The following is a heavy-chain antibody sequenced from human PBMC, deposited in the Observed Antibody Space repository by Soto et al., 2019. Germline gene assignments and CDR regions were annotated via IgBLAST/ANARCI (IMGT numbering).Heavy chain of an antibody. D-gene: IGHD3-16*01. CDR2: INPNSGGT. J-gene: IGHJ6*02. CDR3: AREKVRLGLQLSYGMDV. Sequence: ASVKVSCKASGYTFTGYYMHWVRQAPGQGIEWKGWINPNSGGTNYAQKFQGWVTMARDTSISTAYMELSRLRSDDTAVYYCAREKVRLGLQLSYGMDVWGQGTTVTVSS. CDR1: GYTFTGYY. V-gene: IGHV1-2*04.